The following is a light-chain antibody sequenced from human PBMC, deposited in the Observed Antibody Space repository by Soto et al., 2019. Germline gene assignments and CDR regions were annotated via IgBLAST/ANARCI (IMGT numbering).Light chain of an antibody. Sequence: EIVMTQSPATLSVSPGERATLSCRASQSVSSNLALYQQKPGQAPRLLIYGESTRATGIPARFSGSGSGTEFTLTISSRQSEAFEFDYCHQYNNWHPITCGQGTRLEIK. V-gene: IGKV3-15*01. CDR1: QSVSSN. CDR3: HQYNNWHPIT. CDR2: GES. J-gene: IGKJ5*01.